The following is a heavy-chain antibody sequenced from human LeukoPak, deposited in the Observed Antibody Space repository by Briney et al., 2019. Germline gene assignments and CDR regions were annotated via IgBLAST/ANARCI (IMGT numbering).Heavy chain of an antibody. CDR2: GYHTGTT. CDR3: ARHSIAGYYYYLDV. J-gene: IGHJ6*03. V-gene: IGHV4-38-2*01. D-gene: IGHD2/OR15-2a*01. CDR1: GYSISSGHY. Sequence: SETLSLTCAVSGYSISSGHYWGWIRQPPGKGLEWIGSGYHTGTTYYNPSLESRVIISVDTSKNLISLKVTSVTAADTAVYHCARHSIAGYYYYLDVWGKGTTVTVSS.